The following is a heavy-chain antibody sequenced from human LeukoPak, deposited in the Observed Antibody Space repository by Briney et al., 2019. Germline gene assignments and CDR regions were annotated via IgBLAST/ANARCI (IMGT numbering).Heavy chain of an antibody. D-gene: IGHD3-10*01. J-gene: IGHJ4*02. CDR1: GFTLSSYA. Sequence: GGSLRLSCAASGFTLSSYAMSWVRQAPGKGLEWVAVISYDGSNKYYADSVKGRFTISRDNSKNTLYLQMNSLRAEDTAVYYCARGLDYYGSGSYFERGYFDYWGQGTLVTVSS. CDR2: ISYDGSNK. V-gene: IGHV3-30*04. CDR3: ARGLDYYGSGSYFERGYFDY.